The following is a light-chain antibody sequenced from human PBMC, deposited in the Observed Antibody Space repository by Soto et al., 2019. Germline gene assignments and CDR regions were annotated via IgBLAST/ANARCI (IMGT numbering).Light chain of an antibody. V-gene: IGKV3-20*01. J-gene: IGKJ1*01. CDR3: QQYGSSPRT. Sequence: EIVLTHSAGTLSLTPGERATLSCRASQSVSSSYLAWYQQKPGQAPRLLIYGASSRATGIPDRFSGSGSGTDFTLTISRLEPEDFAVYYCQQYGSSPRTFGQGTKVDI. CDR2: GAS. CDR1: QSVSSSY.